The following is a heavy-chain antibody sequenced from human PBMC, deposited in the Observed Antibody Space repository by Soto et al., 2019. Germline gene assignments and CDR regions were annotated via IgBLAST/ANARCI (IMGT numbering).Heavy chain of an antibody. D-gene: IGHD3-10*01. J-gene: IGHJ5*02. Sequence: ASVKVSCKASGYTFTSYAMHWVRQAPGQRLEWMGWINAGNGNTKYSQKFQGRVTITRDTSASTAYMELSSLRSEDTAVYYCARDGVPLWFGELFPNWFDPWGQGTLVTVSS. CDR2: INAGNGNT. CDR1: GYTFTSYA. V-gene: IGHV1-3*01. CDR3: ARDGVPLWFGELFPNWFDP.